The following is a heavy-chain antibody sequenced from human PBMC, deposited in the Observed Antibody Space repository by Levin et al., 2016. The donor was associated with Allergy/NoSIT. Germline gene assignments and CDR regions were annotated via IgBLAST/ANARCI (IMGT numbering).Heavy chain of an antibody. J-gene: IGHJ6*02. CDR2: MYSSGRS. Sequence: SETLSLTCTVSGGSISNYYWSWIRQPAGKGLEWIGLMYSSGRSNYSPSLKSRVTMSEDTSKNQFSLKLSSVTAADTAVYYCARVGDYYYGMDVWGQGTTVTRLL. CDR3: ARVGDYYYGMDV. D-gene: IGHD3-16*01. V-gene: IGHV4-4*07. CDR1: GGSISNYY.